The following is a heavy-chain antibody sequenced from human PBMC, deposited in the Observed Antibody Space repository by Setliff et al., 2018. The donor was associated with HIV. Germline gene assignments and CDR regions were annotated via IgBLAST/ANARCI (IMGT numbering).Heavy chain of an antibody. J-gene: IGHJ5*02. D-gene: IGHD2-21*01. Sequence: SETLSLTCTVSGGSMNIHYWSWIRQPPGKGLEWIGSIYYSGSTNYNPSLKSRVTISVDTSKNQFSLKLSSVTAADTAVYYCARSSILWRFNWFDPWGQGTLVTVSS. CDR3: ARSSILWRFNWFDP. CDR2: IYYSGST. V-gene: IGHV4-59*11. CDR1: GGSMNIHY.